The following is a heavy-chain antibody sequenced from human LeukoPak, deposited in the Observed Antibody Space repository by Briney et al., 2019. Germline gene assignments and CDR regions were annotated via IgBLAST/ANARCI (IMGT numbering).Heavy chain of an antibody. V-gene: IGHV4-39*01. D-gene: IGHD3-3*01. CDR3: ARQAPYDFAEAFDI. CDR1: GGSISSSSYY. Sequence: PSETLSLTCTVSGGSISSSSYYWGWIRQPPGKGLEWIGSIYYGGSTYYNPSLESRVTISVDTSKNQFSLKLSSVTAADTAVYYCARQAPYDFAEAFDIWGQGTMVTVSS. CDR2: IYYGGST. J-gene: IGHJ3*02.